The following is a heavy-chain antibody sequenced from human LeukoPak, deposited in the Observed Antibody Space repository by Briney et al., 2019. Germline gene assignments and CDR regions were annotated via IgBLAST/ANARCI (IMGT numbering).Heavy chain of an antibody. V-gene: IGHV1-8*01. CDR3: ARGPNKSDGGNSGSAWFDP. D-gene: IGHD4-23*01. Sequence: GASVKVSCKASGYTFTTYDTNWVRHATGQGLEWMGWMNPNSGNTGYAQKFQGRVTMTRNTSISTAYMELRSLRSEDTAVYYCARGPNKSDGGNSGSAWFDPWGQGTLVTVSS. CDR2: MNPNSGNT. CDR1: GYTFTTYD. J-gene: IGHJ5*02.